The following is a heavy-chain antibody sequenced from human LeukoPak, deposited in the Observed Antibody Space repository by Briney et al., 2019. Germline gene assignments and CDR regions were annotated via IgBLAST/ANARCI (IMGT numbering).Heavy chain of an antibody. CDR3: ARGDYDFWSGNWRFDP. V-gene: IGHV1-8*03. J-gene: IGHJ5*02. CDR1: GYTFTSYD. Sequence: ASVKVSCKASGYTFTSYDINWVRQATGQGLEWMGWMNPNSGNTGYAQKFQGRVTITRNTSISTAYMELSSLRSEDTAVYYCARGDYDFWSGNWRFDPWGQGTLVTVSS. CDR2: MNPNSGNT. D-gene: IGHD3-3*01.